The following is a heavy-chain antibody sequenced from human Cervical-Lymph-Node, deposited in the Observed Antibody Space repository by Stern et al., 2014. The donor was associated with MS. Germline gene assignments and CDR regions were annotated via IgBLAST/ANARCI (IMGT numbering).Heavy chain of an antibody. CDR1: GYTFTSYY. CDR2: INPSGGST. Sequence: QVQLVQSGAEVKKPGASVKVSCKASGYTFTSYYMHWVRQAPGQGLEWMGIINPSGGSTSYAQKFQGRVTMTRDTSTSTVYMELSSLRSEDTAVYYCARAYYDSSGYYYXXDYWGQGTLVTVSS. CDR3: ARAYYDSSGYYYXXDY. J-gene: IGHJ4*02. V-gene: IGHV1-46*01. D-gene: IGHD3-22*01.